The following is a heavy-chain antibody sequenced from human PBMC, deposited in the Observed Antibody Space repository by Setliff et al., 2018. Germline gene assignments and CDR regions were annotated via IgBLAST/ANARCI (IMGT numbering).Heavy chain of an antibody. J-gene: IGHJ6*03. V-gene: IGHV1-46*01. D-gene: IGHD3-22*01. Sequence: GASVKVSCKASGYTLSNYYMHWVRQAPGQGLEWMGIINPSGGLTRYARKFQGRVTIITDESTSTAYMQLSSLGSEDTAVYYCVREGVDSRSSTDYRYYMDVWGKGTTVTVSS. CDR1: GYTLSNYY. CDR3: VREGVDSRSSTDYRYYMDV. CDR2: INPSGGLT.